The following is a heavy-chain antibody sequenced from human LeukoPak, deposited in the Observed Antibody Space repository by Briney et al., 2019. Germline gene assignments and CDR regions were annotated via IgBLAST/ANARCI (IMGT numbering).Heavy chain of an antibody. J-gene: IGHJ6*03. CDR3: ASRGGQQLARGHYYYLDV. V-gene: IGHV1-24*01. CDR1: GYTLTELS. CDR2: FDRENGKT. D-gene: IGHD6-13*01. Sequence: ASVKVSCKVSGYTLTELSIHWVRQAPGKGLEYMGSFDRENGKTIYTQKFQGRVTMTEDTSTDTAYLELSSLRSEDTAVYYCASRGGQQLARGHYYYLDVWGKGTTVTVSS.